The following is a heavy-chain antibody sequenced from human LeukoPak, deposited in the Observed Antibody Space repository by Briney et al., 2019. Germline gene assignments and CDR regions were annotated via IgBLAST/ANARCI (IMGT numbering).Heavy chain of an antibody. D-gene: IGHD3-3*01. V-gene: IGHV4-59*01. Sequence: SETLSLTCTVSGGSISSYYWSWIRQPPGKGLEWIGYIYYSGCTNYNPSLKSRVTISVDTSKNQFSLKLSSVTAADTAVYYCARVYYDFWSGYYSDYYYYMDVWGKGTTVTVSS. CDR1: GGSISSYY. CDR2: IYYSGCT. CDR3: ARVYYDFWSGYYSDYYYYMDV. J-gene: IGHJ6*03.